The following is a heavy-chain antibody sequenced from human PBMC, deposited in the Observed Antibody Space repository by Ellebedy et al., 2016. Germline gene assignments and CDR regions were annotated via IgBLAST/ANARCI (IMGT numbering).Heavy chain of an antibody. CDR1: GGSFSGYY. J-gene: IGHJ4*02. V-gene: IGHV4-34*01. CDR2: IYYSGST. Sequence: SETLSLTXAVYGGSFSGYYWSWIRQPPGKGLEWIGYIYYSGSTYYNPSLKSRVTISVDTSKNQFSLKLSSVTAADTAVYYCARRFRQYSSSWAFDYWGQGTLVTVSS. CDR3: ARRFRQYSSSWAFDY. D-gene: IGHD6-13*01.